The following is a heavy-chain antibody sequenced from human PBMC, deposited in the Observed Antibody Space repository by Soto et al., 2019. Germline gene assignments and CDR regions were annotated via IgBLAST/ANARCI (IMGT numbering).Heavy chain of an antibody. CDR1: GGTFSTYA. Sequence: QVQLVQSGAEVKKPGSSVKVSCKASGGTFSTYAISWVRQAPGQGLEWMGGIIPFFGTINYAQKFQGRVTITADESTTTAYMELSSLTSEDTAVYYCATSGQSGSDYEDETMIPDNYWGQGTLVTVSS. V-gene: IGHV1-69*01. D-gene: IGHD5-12*01. CDR3: ATSGQSGSDYEDETMIPDNY. J-gene: IGHJ4*02. CDR2: IIPFFGTI.